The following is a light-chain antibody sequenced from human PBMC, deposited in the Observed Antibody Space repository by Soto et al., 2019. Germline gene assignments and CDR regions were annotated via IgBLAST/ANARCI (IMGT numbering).Light chain of an antibody. V-gene: IGLV3-21*02. Sequence: YELTQPPAVSVAPGQTARISCGGNNIGRKSVHWYQQKPGRAPVVVVYDDSDRPSGIPERFSGANSGDTATLTISRVEAGDEADYYCHVWDSSSGHYIFGTGTKVTVL. CDR2: DDS. J-gene: IGLJ1*01. CDR3: HVWDSSSGHYI. CDR1: NIGRKS.